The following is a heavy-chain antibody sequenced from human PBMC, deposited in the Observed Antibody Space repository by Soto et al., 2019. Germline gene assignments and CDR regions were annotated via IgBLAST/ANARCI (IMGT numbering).Heavy chain of an antibody. D-gene: IGHD2-15*01. CDR2: VSYDGKYK. CDR1: GFTFHHYA. Sequence: QVHLVESGGGVAQPGMSLRLSCVASGFTFHHYAIDWVRQAPGKGLEWVAVVSYDGKYKDYAESVKGRFTISRDNSNNVVYLQMESLRPEDMAIYYCVKESGGSGRENDFDTWGQGTQVTVSS. CDR3: VKESGGSGRENDFDT. V-gene: IGHV3-30*18. J-gene: IGHJ4*02.